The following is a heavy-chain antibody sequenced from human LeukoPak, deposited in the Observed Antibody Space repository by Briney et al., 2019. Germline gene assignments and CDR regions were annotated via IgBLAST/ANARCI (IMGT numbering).Heavy chain of an antibody. V-gene: IGHV3-21*01. J-gene: IGHJ3*01. D-gene: IGHD3-22*01. CDR2: ISRSSSYI. CDR1: GFNFSTYT. CDR3: ARDYYYDSSGYIPAGDAIAF. Sequence: GGSLRLSCAASGFNFSTYTINWVRQAPGKGLEWVSSISRSSSYIYYADSVKGRFTISRDNAKNSLYLQMNSLRAEDTAVYYCARDYYYDSSGYIPAGDAIAFWGQGTMVTVSS.